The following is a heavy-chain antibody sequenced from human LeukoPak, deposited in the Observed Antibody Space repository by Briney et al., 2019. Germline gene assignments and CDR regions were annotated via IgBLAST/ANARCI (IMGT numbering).Heavy chain of an antibody. CDR2: INHSGST. V-gene: IGHV4-34*01. D-gene: IGHD2-15*01. Sequence: SETLSLTCAVYGGSFSGYYWSWIRQPPGKGLEWIGEINHSGSTNYNPSLKSRVTISVDTSKNQFSLKLSSVTAADTAVYYCAREVRDCSGGSCYLYFDYWGQGTLVTVSS. CDR1: GGSFSGYY. J-gene: IGHJ4*02. CDR3: AREVRDCSGGSCYLYFDY.